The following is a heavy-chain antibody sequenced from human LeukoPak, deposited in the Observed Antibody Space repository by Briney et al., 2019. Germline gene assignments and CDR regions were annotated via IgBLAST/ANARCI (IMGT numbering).Heavy chain of an antibody. D-gene: IGHD2-2*01. Sequence: GASVKVSCKASGYTFTGYYMHWVRQAPGQGLEWMGWINPNSGGTNYAQKFQGRVTMTRDTSICTAYMELISLRSDDTAVYYCARGECSGSSCPHAGMDVWGQGTTVTVSS. CDR1: GYTFTGYY. CDR2: INPNSGGT. V-gene: IGHV1-2*02. J-gene: IGHJ6*02. CDR3: ARGECSGSSCPHAGMDV.